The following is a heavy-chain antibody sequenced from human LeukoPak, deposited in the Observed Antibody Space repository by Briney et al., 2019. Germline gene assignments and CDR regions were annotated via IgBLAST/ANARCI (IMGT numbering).Heavy chain of an antibody. V-gene: IGHV4-34*01. J-gene: IGHJ6*03. CDR1: GGSFSGYY. CDR3: ANKIWEDPRSYYYYYMDV. Sequence: SETLSLTCAVYGGSFSGYYWSWIRQPPGKGLEWIGEINHSGSTNYNPSLKSRVTISVDTSKNQLSLKLSSVTAADTAVYYCANKIWEDPRSYYYYYMDVWGKGTTVTISS. CDR2: INHSGST. D-gene: IGHD1-26*01.